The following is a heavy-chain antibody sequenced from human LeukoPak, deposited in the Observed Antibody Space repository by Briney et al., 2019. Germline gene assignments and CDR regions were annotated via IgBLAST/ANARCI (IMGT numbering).Heavy chain of an antibody. CDR2: IRYDGSNK. CDR3: AKQAVARAGSFFDY. D-gene: IGHD6-19*01. V-gene: IGHV3-30*02. Sequence: QPGGSLRLSCAASGFTFSSYGMHWVRQAPGKGLEWVAFIRYDGSNKYYADSVKGRFTISRDNSKNTLYLQMNSLRAEDTAVYYCAKQAVARAGSFFDYWGQGTLVTVSS. CDR1: GFTFSSYG. J-gene: IGHJ4*02.